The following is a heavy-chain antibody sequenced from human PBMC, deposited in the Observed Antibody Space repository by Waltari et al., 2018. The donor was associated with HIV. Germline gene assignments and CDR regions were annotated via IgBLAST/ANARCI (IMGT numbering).Heavy chain of an antibody. D-gene: IGHD2-8*01. V-gene: IGHV1-8*01. J-gene: IGHJ4*02. CDR1: GYRFTSYD. CDR3: ARDFGCTSGPGEY. Sequence: QVHLVQSGAAVKKPGASVKVSCKASGYRFTSYDINWVRQAPGQGFEWMGWMNPNNGNTGYAQKFQGRVTMTRNAFISTAYLELSSLRSEDTAVYDCARDFGCTSGPGEYWGQGTLVTVSS. CDR2: MNPNNGNT.